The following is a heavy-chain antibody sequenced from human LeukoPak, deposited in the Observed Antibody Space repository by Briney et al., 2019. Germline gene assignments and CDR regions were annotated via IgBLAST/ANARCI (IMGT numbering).Heavy chain of an antibody. CDR2: IYYTGTT. D-gene: IGHD3-16*01. CDR1: GGSIRSWNDY. J-gene: IGHJ5*02. Sequence: PSETLSLTCTVSGGSIRSWNDYWGWIRQPPGKGLEYIGSIYYTGTTYYKSSLKSRVTISVDTSKNQFSLKLNSVTAADTAVYYCARDHGYANWFDPWGQGTLVTVSS. V-gene: IGHV4-39*07. CDR3: ARDHGYANWFDP.